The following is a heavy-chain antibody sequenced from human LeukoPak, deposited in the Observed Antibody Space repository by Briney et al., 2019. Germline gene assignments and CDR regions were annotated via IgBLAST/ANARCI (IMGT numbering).Heavy chain of an antibody. CDR3: ARVGVVGWFDP. CDR2: IYYSGTT. D-gene: IGHD3-3*01. CDR1: GGSISSYY. J-gene: IGHJ5*02. V-gene: IGHV4-59*08. Sequence: SETLSLTCTVSGGSISSYYWSWIRQPPGKGLEWIGYIYYSGTTSYNPSLKSRVTISVDMSKNQFSLKLSSVTAADTAVYYCARVGVVGWFDPWGQGTLVTVSS.